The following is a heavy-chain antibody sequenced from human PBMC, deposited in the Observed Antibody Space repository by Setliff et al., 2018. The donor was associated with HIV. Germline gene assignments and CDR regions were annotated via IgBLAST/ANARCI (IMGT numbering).Heavy chain of an antibody. CDR3: ARSIAAAGPYFDH. CDR2: IYHSGST. CDR1: GYSISSGYY. J-gene: IGHJ4*02. V-gene: IGHV4-38-2*01. D-gene: IGHD6-13*01. Sequence: LSLTCAVSGYSISSGYYWGWIRQPPGKGLEWIGSIYHSGSTYYNPSLKSRVTISVDTSKNQFSLKLSSVPAADTAVYYCARSIAAAGPYFDHWGQGTLVTVSS.